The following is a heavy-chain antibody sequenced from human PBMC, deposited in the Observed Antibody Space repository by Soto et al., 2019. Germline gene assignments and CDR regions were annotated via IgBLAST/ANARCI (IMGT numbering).Heavy chain of an antibody. CDR1: GFTFSSYG. V-gene: IGHV3-33*01. D-gene: IGHD6-13*01. CDR3: ARASGSSSWYYFDY. J-gene: IGHJ4*02. Sequence: PGGSLRLSCAASGFTFSSYGMHWVRQAPGKGLEWVAVIWYDGSNKYYADSVKGRFTISRDNSKNTLYLQMNSLRAEDTAVYYCARASGSSSWYYFDYWGQGTLVTVSS. CDR2: IWYDGSNK.